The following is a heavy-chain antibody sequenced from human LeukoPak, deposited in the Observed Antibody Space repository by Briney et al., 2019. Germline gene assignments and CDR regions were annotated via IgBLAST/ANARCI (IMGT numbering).Heavy chain of an antibody. CDR3: ARLRQHSADRYFDL. J-gene: IGHJ2*01. CDR1: GFSLSTSGVG. CDR2: IDWDDDK. V-gene: IGHV2-70*11. D-gene: IGHD5-18*01. Sequence: SGPTLVKPTQTLTLTCTFSGFSLSTSGVGVGWIRQSPGKALEWLARIDWDDDKYYRTSLKTRLTISKDTSKNQVVLTMTNMDPVDTGTYFCARLRQHSADRYFDLWGRGTLVTVSS.